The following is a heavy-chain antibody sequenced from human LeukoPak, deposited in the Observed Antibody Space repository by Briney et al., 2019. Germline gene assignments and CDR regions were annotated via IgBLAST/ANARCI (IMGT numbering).Heavy chain of an antibody. V-gene: IGHV3-23*01. J-gene: IGHJ6*03. CDR2: ISGSGGST. D-gene: IGHD3-3*01. Sequence: PGGSLRLSCAASGFTFSSYAMSWVRQAPGKGLEWVSAISGSGGSTYYADSVKGRFTISRDNSKNTLYLQMNSLRAEDTAVYYCAKDAYYDFWSGYYTSNYYYYMDVWGKGTTVTVSS. CDR1: GFTFSSYA. CDR3: AKDAYYDFWSGYYTSNYYYYMDV.